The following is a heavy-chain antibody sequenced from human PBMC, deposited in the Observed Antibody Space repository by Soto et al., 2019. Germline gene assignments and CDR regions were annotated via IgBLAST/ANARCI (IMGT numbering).Heavy chain of an antibody. V-gene: IGHV1-46*01. CDR2: INPSGGST. J-gene: IGHJ6*02. D-gene: IGHD6-13*01. Sequence: ASVKVSCKASGYTFTSYYMHWVRQAPGQGLEWMGIINPSGGSTSYAQKFQGRVTMTRDTSTSTVYMELSSLRSEDTAVYYCARDGVRAAAGYYGMDVWGQGTTVTVSS. CDR3: ARDGVRAAAGYYGMDV. CDR1: GYTFTSYY.